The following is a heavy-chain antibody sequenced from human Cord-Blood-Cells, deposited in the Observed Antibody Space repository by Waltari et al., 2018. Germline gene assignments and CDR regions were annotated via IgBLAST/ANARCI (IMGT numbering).Heavy chain of an antibody. CDR3: ATGKVSVVISSPTFDY. CDR1: GHTLTELS. J-gene: IGHJ4*02. Sequence: QVQLVQSGAEVKKPGASVKVSCKVSGHTLTELSMHWVRQAPGKGLEWMGGFDPEDGETIYAQKFQGRVTMTEDTSTDTAYMELSSLRSEDTAVYYCATGKVSVVISSPTFDYWGQGTLVTVSS. CDR2: FDPEDGET. V-gene: IGHV1-24*01. D-gene: IGHD3-22*01.